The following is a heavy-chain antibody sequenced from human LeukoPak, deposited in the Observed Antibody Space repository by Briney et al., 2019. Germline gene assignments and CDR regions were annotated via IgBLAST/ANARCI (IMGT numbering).Heavy chain of an antibody. CDR3: ARGIAGTTYYYYYYYYMDV. V-gene: IGHV4-4*07. CDR1: GGSISSYY. Sequence: SETLSLTCTVSGGSISSYYWSWIRQPAGKGLEWIGRIYTSGSTNYNPSLKSRVTISVDTSKNQFSLKLSSVTAADTAVYYCARGIAGTTYYYYYYYYMDVWGKGTTVTISS. CDR2: IYTSGST. J-gene: IGHJ6*03. D-gene: IGHD1-1*01.